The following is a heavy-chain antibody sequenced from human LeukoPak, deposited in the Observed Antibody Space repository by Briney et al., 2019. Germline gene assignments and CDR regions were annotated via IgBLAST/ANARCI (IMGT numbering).Heavy chain of an antibody. CDR1: GGSISSYY. Sequence: SETLSLTCTVSGGSISSYYWSWIRQPPGKGLEWIGYNYYSGSTNYNPSLKSRVTISVDTSKNQFSLKLSSVTAADTAVYYCARGSDSSGYYEDPFDYGSQATLVTASS. CDR2: NYYSGST. V-gene: IGHV4-59*01. J-gene: IGHJ4*01. D-gene: IGHD3-22*01. CDR3: ARGSDSSGYYEDPFDY.